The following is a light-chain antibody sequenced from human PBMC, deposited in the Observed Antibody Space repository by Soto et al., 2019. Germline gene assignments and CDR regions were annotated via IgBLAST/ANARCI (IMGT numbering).Light chain of an antibody. CDR2: GAS. CDR3: QQYGSSPWT. J-gene: IGKJ1*01. V-gene: IGKV3-20*01. CDR1: QRVSSSY. Sequence: EIVLTQSPGTLSLSPGERATLSSRASQRVSSSYLAWYQQKPGQAPRLLIYGASSRATGIPDRFSGSGSGTDFTLTISRLEPEDFAVYYCQQYGSSPWTFGQGTKVDI.